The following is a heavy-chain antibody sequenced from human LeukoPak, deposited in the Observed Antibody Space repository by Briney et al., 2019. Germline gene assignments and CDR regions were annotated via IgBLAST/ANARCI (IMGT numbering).Heavy chain of an antibody. CDR2: INHSGST. D-gene: IGHD1-20*01. V-gene: IGHV4-34*01. CDR3: ARRLSITGIPGELDY. Sequence: PSETLSLTCAVYGGSFSGYYWSWIRQPPGKGLEWIGEINHSGSTNYNPSLKSRVTISVDTSKNQFSLKLSSVTAADTAVFYCARRLSITGIPGELDYWGQGTLVTVSS. CDR1: GGSFSGYY. J-gene: IGHJ4*02.